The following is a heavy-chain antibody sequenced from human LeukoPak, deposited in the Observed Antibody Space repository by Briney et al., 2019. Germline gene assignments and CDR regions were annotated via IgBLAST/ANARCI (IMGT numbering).Heavy chain of an antibody. V-gene: IGHV4-39*07. CDR2: INHSGST. CDR1: GGSISSSSYY. D-gene: IGHD2-2*02. Sequence: SETLSLTCTVSGGSISSSSYYWSWIRQPPGKGLEWIGEINHSGSTNYNPSLKSRVTISVDTSKNQFSLKLSSVTAADTAVYYCARGDYCSSTSCYSDSGFQHWGQGTLVTVSS. CDR3: ARGDYCSSTSCYSDSGFQH. J-gene: IGHJ1*01.